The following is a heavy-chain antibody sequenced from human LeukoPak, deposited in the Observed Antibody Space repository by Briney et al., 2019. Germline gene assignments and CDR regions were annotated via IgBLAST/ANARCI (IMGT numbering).Heavy chain of an antibody. D-gene: IGHD6-19*01. CDR2: KYYSGST. J-gene: IGHJ4*02. V-gene: IGHV4-59*12. CDR3: ARVSTGWYHYFDS. CDR1: GFTFSSYE. Sequence: GSLRLSCAASGFTFSSYEMNWVRQAPGKGLEWIGHKYYSGSTYYNPSLKSRVSISVDTTIYQFSLNLSSVTAADTAVYYCARVSTGWYHYFDSWGQGTLVTVSS.